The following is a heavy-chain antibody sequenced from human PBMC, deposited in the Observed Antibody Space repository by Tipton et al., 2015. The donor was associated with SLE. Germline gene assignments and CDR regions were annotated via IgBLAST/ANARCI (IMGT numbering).Heavy chain of an antibody. CDR1: GGSISSSSYY. CDR2: IYYSGAT. D-gene: IGHD2-2*01. CDR3: AGNKRDYSSTSCFVPYFDY. J-gene: IGHJ4*02. V-gene: IGHV4-39*01. Sequence: TLSLTCTFSGGSISSSSYYWGWIRQSPGKGLEWIGSIYYSGATYYNPSLRSRVTISVDTSKNQISLKLISVTAADTAVYYCAGNKRDYSSTSCFVPYFDYWGLGILVSVSS.